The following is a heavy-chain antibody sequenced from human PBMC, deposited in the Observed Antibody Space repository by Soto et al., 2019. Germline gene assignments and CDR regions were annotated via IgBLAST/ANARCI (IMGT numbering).Heavy chain of an antibody. D-gene: IGHD1-7*01. V-gene: IGHV5-10-1*01. Sequence: PGESLKISCNGSGYSFTSYWISWVRQMPGKGLEWMGRIDPSDSYTNYSPSFQGHVTISADKSISTAYLQWSSLKASDTAMYYCARLNWNYVNWFDHWGQGTLVTVSS. CDR2: IDPSDSYT. CDR1: GYSFTSYW. CDR3: ARLNWNYVNWFDH. J-gene: IGHJ5*02.